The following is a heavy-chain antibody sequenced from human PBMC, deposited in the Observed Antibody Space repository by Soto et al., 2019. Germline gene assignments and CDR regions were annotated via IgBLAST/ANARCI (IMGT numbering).Heavy chain of an antibody. D-gene: IGHD1-1*01. CDR1: GGTFSSYT. V-gene: IGHV1-69*04. Sequence: SVKVSCKASGGTFSSYTISWVRQAPGQGLEWMGRIIPILGIANYAQKFRGRVTITADKSTSTAYMELSSLRSEDTAVYYCARDSEERTRFPANFDYWGQGTLVTVSS. J-gene: IGHJ4*02. CDR3: ARDSEERTRFPANFDY. CDR2: IIPILGIA.